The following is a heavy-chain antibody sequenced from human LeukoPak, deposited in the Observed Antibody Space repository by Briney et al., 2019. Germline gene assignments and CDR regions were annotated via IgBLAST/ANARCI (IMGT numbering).Heavy chain of an antibody. CDR2: INPNSGGT. V-gene: IGHV1-2*02. J-gene: IGHJ4*02. D-gene: IGHD2-2*01. CDR1: GYTFTGYY. CDR3: ARNVGVVVVPAGID. Sequence: GASVKVSCKASGYTFTGYYMHRVRQAPGQGLEWMGWINPNSGGTNYAQKFQGRVTMTRGTSVSTAYMELSRLRSDDTAVYYCARNVGVVVVPAGIDWGQGTLSPSPQ.